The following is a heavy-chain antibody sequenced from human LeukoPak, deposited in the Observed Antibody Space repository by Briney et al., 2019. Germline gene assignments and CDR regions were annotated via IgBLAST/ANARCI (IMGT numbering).Heavy chain of an antibody. J-gene: IGHJ4*02. CDR1: GGSFSGYY. CDR3: ARLGMDYYDSSGYYYGFDY. D-gene: IGHD3-22*01. Sequence: KTSETLSLTCAVYGGSFSGYYWSWIRQPPGKGLEWIGEINHSGSTNYNPSLKSRVTISVDTSKNQFSLKLSSVTAADTAVYYCARLGMDYYDSSGYYYGFDYWGQGTLVTVSS. V-gene: IGHV4-34*01. CDR2: INHSGST.